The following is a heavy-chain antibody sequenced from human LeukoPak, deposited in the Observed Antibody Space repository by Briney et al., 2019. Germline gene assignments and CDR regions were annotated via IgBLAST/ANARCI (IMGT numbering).Heavy chain of an antibody. D-gene: IGHD3-22*01. CDR1: GFTFSSYS. V-gene: IGHV3-21*01. CDR2: ITSSSSYI. Sequence: GGSLRLSCAASGFTFSSYSMSWVRQAPGKGLEWVSSITSSSSYIYYADPVKGRFTISRDNAKNSLFLQMNSLRAEDSAVYYCARDHKISYYDSSGYYDYWGQGTLVTVSS. CDR3: ARDHKISYYDSSGYYDY. J-gene: IGHJ4*02.